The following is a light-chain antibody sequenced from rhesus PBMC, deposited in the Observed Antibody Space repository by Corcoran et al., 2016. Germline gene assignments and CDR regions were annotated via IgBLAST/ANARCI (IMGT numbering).Light chain of an antibody. CDR3: QHYYDNPYS. CDR1: QNIYSN. V-gene: IGKV1S12*01. CDR2: AAS. J-gene: IGKJ2*01. Sequence: IQMTQSPSALSASVGDRVTISCRASQNIYSNLAWYQQKPGKAPKPLIYAASSLQTGIPSRFSGSWSGTDFTLTISSLQPEDSAAYYCQHYYDNPYSFGQGTKVELK.